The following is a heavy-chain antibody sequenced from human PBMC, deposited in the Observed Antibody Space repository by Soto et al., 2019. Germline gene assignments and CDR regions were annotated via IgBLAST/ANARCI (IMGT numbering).Heavy chain of an antibody. CDR2: IYYSGST. Sequence: TSETLSLTCTVSGGSISSYYWSWIRQPPGKGLEWIGYIYYSGSTNYNPSLKSRVTISVDTSKNQFSLKLSSVTAADTAVYYCARNYDILTGYYISYGMDVWGQGTTVTVSS. J-gene: IGHJ6*02. CDR1: GGSISSYY. V-gene: IGHV4-59*01. CDR3: ARNYDILTGYYISYGMDV. D-gene: IGHD3-9*01.